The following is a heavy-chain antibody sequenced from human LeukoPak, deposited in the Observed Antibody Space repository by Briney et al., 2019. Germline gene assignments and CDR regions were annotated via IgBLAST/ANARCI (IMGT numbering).Heavy chain of an antibody. V-gene: IGHV3-23*01. Sequence: GGTLRLSCAASGFTFSSYGMSWVRQAPGKGLGWVSAISGSGHRTFYADSGKGRFTISRENSNKTLYLQMKSMRAEDTAVYYSTKLVSWELSGTYYFDYWGQGTLVTVSS. CDR1: GFTFSSYG. CDR2: ISGSGHRT. D-gene: IGHD3-16*02. CDR3: TKLVSWELSGTYYFDY. J-gene: IGHJ4*02.